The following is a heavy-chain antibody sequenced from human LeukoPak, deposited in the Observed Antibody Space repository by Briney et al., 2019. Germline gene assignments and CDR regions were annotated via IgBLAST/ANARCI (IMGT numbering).Heavy chain of an antibody. Sequence: PSETLSPTCTVSGGSISSGTYYWYWIRQPAGKGLEWIGRIYTSGITNYNPSLKSRVTISVDTSKNQFSLKLSSVTAADTAVYYCARGMVRGLNFDYWGQGTLVTVSS. CDR1: GGSISSGTYY. D-gene: IGHD3-10*01. J-gene: IGHJ4*02. CDR3: ARGMVRGLNFDY. CDR2: IYTSGIT. V-gene: IGHV4-61*02.